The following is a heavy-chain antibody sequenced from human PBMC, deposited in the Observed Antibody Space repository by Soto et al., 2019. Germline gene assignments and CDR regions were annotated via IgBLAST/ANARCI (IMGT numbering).Heavy chain of an antibody. Sequence: QVQLVESGGGVVQPGRSLRLSCAASGFTFSSYAMHWVRQAPGKGLEWVAVISYDGSNKYYADSVKGRFTISRDNSKNTLYLQMNSLRAEDTAVYYCARDPSQFTPYYYDSSGYGDYWGQGTLVTVSS. V-gene: IGHV3-30-3*01. CDR2: ISYDGSNK. J-gene: IGHJ4*02. D-gene: IGHD3-22*01. CDR3: ARDPSQFTPYYYDSSGYGDY. CDR1: GFTFSSYA.